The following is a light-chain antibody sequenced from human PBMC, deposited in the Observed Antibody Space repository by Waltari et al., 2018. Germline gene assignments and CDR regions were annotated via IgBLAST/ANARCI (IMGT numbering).Light chain of an antibody. CDR1: NNDIGSYNL. J-gene: IGLJ2*01. Sequence: QSALTQPASVSGSPGQSITISGTGTNNDIGSYNLASWYQQHPGKAPKVIIFEVNTRPSGVSNRFSGSKSGNTASLTVSGLHPEDEADYYCCSYAGTPRVVFGGGTKLTVL. CDR2: EVN. V-gene: IGLV2-23*02. CDR3: CSYAGTPRVV.